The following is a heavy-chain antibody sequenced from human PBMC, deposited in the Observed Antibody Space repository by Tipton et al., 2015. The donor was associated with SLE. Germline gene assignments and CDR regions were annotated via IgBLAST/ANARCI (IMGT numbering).Heavy chain of an antibody. J-gene: IGHJ1*01. CDR2: IYTSGST. D-gene: IGHD4-23*01. CDR1: GGSITSGTFY. Sequence: TLSLTCTVSGGSITSGTFYRSWIRQPAGKGLEWIGRIYTSGSTNYNPSLKSRVAISMDTSKNHFSLRLSSVTAADTAIYYCAREPHFGVNSGYFQQWGQGTLVTVSS. V-gene: IGHV4-61*02. CDR3: AREPHFGVNSGYFQQ.